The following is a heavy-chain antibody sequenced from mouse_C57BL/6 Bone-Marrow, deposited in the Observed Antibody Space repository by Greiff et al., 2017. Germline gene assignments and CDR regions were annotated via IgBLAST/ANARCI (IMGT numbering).Heavy chain of an antibody. CDR3: ARNSEGYITTVVADD. CDR2: IYPRSGNT. J-gene: IGHJ2*01. D-gene: IGHD1-1*01. CDR1: GYTFTSYG. Sequence: QVQLQQSGAELARPGASVKLSCKASGYTFTSYGISWVKQRTGQGLEWIGEIYPRSGNTYYNEKFKGKATLTADKSSSTAYMELRSLTSADAAVYFCARNSEGYITTVVADDWGQGTTLTVSS. V-gene: IGHV1-81*01.